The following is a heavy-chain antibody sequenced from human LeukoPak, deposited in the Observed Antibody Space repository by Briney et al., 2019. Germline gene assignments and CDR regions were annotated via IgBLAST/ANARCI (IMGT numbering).Heavy chain of an antibody. Sequence: GGSLRLSCAASGFTFSSYSMNWVRQAPGKGLEWVSSISSSSSYIYYADSGKGRFTISRDNAKNSLYLQMNSLRAEDTAVYYCARDRRSVGYYYYMDVWGKGTTVTISS. CDR1: GFTFSSYS. CDR2: ISSSSSYI. J-gene: IGHJ6*03. CDR3: ARDRRSVGYYYYMDV. V-gene: IGHV3-21*01. D-gene: IGHD1-26*01.